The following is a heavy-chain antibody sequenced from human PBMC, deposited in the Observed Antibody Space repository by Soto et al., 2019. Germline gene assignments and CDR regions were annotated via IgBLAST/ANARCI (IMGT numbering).Heavy chain of an antibody. CDR3: ARSTFWYYHENGGYYGFDN. V-gene: IGHV4-39*01. Sequence: PSETLSLTCTVSGGSTGSSGYYWGWIHQPPGKGLEWIASISYKGTPYYNPSLQSRVTISLDMSKNQFSLKLYSVTAADTAVFSCARSTFWYYHENGGYYGFDNLGKGNLVTASS. CDR1: GGSTGSSGYY. CDR2: ISYKGTP. J-gene: IGHJ4*02. D-gene: IGHD3-22*01.